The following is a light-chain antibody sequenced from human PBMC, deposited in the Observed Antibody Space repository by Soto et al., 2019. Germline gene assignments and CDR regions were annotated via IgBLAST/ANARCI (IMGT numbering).Light chain of an antibody. CDR2: ENN. CDR3: GTWDSSLSAYV. V-gene: IGLV1-51*02. CDR1: SSNIGNNY. J-gene: IGLJ1*01. Sequence: QSVLTQPPSVSAAPGQKVTISCSGSSSNIGNNYVSWYQQLPETAPKLLIYENNKRPSGIPDRFSGSKSGTSATLGITGLQTGDEDDYYCGTWDSSLSAYVFGTGTKLTVL.